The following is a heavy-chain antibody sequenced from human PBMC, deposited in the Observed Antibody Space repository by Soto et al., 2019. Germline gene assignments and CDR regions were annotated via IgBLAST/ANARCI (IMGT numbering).Heavy chain of an antibody. J-gene: IGHJ5*02. CDR2: IYSSGNT. CDR3: ARGQRFSDWFDP. Sequence: SETLSLTCTVSGGSISSYYLSWIRQPPGKGLEWIGRIYSSGNTKYNPSLQSRVTMSLDTSNNQFSLRLTSVTAADTAVYYCARGQRFSDWFDPWGQGTLVTV. CDR1: GGSISSYY. D-gene: IGHD3-3*01. V-gene: IGHV4-4*07.